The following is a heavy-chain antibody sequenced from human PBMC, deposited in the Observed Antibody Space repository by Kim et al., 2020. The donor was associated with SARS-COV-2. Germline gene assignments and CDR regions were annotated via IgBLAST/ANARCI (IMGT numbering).Heavy chain of an antibody. CDR2: IQYSGTT. D-gene: IGHD3-9*01. CDR1: GGSISSSAYS. CDR3: VRHGPWVTGSLGYFDP. V-gene: IGHV4-39*01. J-gene: IGHJ5*02. Sequence: SETLSLTCTVSGGSISSSAYSWGWIRQPPGKGLEWIGTIQYSGTTYYMPSLESRVTISVDRSQNQFSLRLNSVTAADTAIYYCVRHGPWVTGSLGYFDPWGQGTLVTVSS.